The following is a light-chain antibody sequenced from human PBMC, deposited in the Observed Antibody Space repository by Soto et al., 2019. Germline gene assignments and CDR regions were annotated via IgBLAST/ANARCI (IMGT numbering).Light chain of an antibody. CDR1: SSHIGSNT. CDR2: SNN. V-gene: IGLV1-44*01. Sequence: QSVLTQPPSASGTPGQRVTISCSGTSSHIGSNTVNWYQQLPGTATKLLIYSNNQRPSGVPDRFSGSKSGTSASLAISGLQSEDEADYYCAAWDDSLNGLVFGGGTKLTVL. CDR3: AAWDDSLNGLV. J-gene: IGLJ2*01.